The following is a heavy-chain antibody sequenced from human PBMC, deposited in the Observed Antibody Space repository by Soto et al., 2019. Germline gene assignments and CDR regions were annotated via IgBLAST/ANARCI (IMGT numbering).Heavy chain of an antibody. D-gene: IGHD6-6*01. Sequence: GGSLRLSCAASGFTFSSYDMHWVRQATGKGLEWVSAIGTAGDTYYPGSAKGRFTISRENAKNSLYLQMNSLRAGDTAVYYCARDGGGIAARRSRYYYGMDVWGQGTTVTVSS. CDR3: ARDGGGIAARRSRYYYGMDV. V-gene: IGHV3-13*01. J-gene: IGHJ6*02. CDR1: GFTFSSYD. CDR2: IGTAGDT.